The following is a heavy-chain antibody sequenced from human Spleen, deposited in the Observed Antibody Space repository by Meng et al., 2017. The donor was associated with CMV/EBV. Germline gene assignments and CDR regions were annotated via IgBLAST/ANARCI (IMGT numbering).Heavy chain of an antibody. CDR3: ARESVQPAASFDS. CDR2: ISSSSTYI. Sequence: GESLKISCAASGFIFSSYSMNWVRQAPGKGLEWVSSISSSSTYIYYADSVKVRFTISRDNAKNSLYLQMNSLRAEDTAVYFCARESVQPAASFDSWGQGTLVTVSS. V-gene: IGHV3-21*01. D-gene: IGHD2-2*01. CDR1: GFIFSSYS. J-gene: IGHJ4*02.